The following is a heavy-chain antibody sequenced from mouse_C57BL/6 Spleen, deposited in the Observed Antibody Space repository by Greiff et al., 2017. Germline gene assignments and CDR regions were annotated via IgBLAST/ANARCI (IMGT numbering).Heavy chain of an antibody. CDR1: GYTFTSYW. CDR2: IYPSDSET. V-gene: IGHV1-61*01. D-gene: IGHD1-1*01. Sequence: VQLQQPGAELVRPGSSVKLSCKASGYTFTSYWMDWVKQRPGQGLEWIGNIYPSDSETHYNQKFKDKATLTVDKSSSTAYMQLSSLTSEDSAVYYCARRGITTVVDYWGQGTLVTVSA. J-gene: IGHJ3*01. CDR3: ARRGITTVVDY.